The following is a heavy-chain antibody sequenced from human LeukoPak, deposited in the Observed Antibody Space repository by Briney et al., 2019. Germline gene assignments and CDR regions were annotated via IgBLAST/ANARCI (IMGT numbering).Heavy chain of an antibody. CDR2: ISAYNGNT. CDR3: ARGGYSGYAARPVTTDAFDI. Sequence: GASVKVSCKASGYTFTSYGISWVRQAPGQGLEWMGWISAYNGNTNYAQKLQGRVTMTTDTSTSTAYMELRSLRSDDTAVYYCARGGYSGYAARPVTTDAFDIWGQGTMVTVSS. J-gene: IGHJ3*02. D-gene: IGHD5-12*01. V-gene: IGHV1-18*01. CDR1: GYTFTSYG.